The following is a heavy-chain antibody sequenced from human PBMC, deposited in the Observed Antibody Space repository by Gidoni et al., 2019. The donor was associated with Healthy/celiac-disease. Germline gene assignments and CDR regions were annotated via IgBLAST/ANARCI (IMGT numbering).Heavy chain of an antibody. CDR1: GFTFRSYA. CDR2: SSGSGGSK. Sequence: EVQLLESGGGLVQPGWSLRLSCAASGFTFRSYAMSWVRQAPGKGLEWVSGSSGSGGSKYYAESVKGRFTISRDKSKNTLYLQMNSLRADDTAVYYCAKDPPPSPNGGPPEYFQHWGQGTLVTVSS. CDR3: AKDPPPSPNGGPPEYFQH. V-gene: IGHV3-23*01. J-gene: IGHJ1*01. D-gene: IGHD1-1*01.